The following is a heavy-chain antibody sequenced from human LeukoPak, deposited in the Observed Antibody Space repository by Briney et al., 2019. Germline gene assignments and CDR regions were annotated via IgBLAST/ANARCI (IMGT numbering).Heavy chain of an antibody. Sequence: SQTLSLTCTVSGGSISSGDYYWSWIRQPPGKGLEWIGYIYYSGSTYYNPSLKSRITISVDTSKNQFSLKLSSVTAADTAVYYCAREAVSAALFDYWGQGTLVTVSS. CDR3: AREAVSAALFDY. J-gene: IGHJ4*02. V-gene: IGHV4-30-4*01. CDR1: GGSISSGDYY. CDR2: IYYSGST. D-gene: IGHD1-14*01.